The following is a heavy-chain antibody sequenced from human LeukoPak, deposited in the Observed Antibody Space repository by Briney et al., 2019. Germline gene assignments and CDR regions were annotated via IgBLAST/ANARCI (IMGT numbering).Heavy chain of an antibody. V-gene: IGHV5-51*01. J-gene: IGHJ4*02. CDR3: ARLRGYCSGGSCYWEGGFDY. CDR1: GYSFTSYW. CDR2: IYPGDSDT. Sequence: GESLKISCKGSGYSFTSYWIGWVRQMPGKGLEWMGIIYPGDSDTRYSPSFQGQVTISADKSISTAYLQWSSLKASDTAMYYCARLRGYCSGGSCYWEGGFDYWGQGTLVTVSS. D-gene: IGHD2-15*01.